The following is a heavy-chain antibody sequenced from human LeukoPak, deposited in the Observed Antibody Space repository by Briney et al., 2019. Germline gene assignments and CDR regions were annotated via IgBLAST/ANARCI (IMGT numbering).Heavy chain of an antibody. CDR1: GFTFSSYA. J-gene: IGHJ4*02. V-gene: IGHV3-23*01. Sequence: PGGSLRLSCAASGFTFSSYAMSWVRQAPGKGLEWVSAISGSGGSTYYADSVKGRFTISRDNSKNTLYLQMNSLRAEDTAVYYCAKWWGRWELRGDDYWGQGTLVTVSS. D-gene: IGHD1-26*01. CDR3: AKWWGRWELRGDDY. CDR2: ISGSGGST.